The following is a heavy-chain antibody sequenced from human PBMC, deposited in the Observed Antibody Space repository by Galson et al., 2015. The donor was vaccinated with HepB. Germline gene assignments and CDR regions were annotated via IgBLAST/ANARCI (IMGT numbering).Heavy chain of an antibody. J-gene: IGHJ4*02. Sequence: SLRLSCAASGFTFSGQAMSWVRQAPGKGLEWVSTISGSSSYTNYADSVKGRFTISRDNAKNSLYLQMNSLRAEDTAVYYCARDRRFDYWGQGTLVTVSS. V-gene: IGHV3-11*06. CDR3: ARDRRFDY. CDR1: GFTFSGQA. CDR2: ISGSSSYT.